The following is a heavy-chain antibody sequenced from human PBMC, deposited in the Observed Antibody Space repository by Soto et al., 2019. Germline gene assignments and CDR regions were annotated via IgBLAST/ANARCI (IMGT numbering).Heavy chain of an antibody. CDR1: GYTFTSYG. CDR3: AREARYCSSTSCPWTS. D-gene: IGHD2-2*01. Sequence: QVQLVQSGAEVKKPGASVKVSCKASGYTFTSYGISWVRQAPGQGLEWMGWISAYNGNTNYAQKLQGRVTMTTDTSTSTAYMELRSLRSDDSAVYYCAREARYCSSTSCPWTSWGQGTMVTVSS. CDR2: ISAYNGNT. J-gene: IGHJ3*01. V-gene: IGHV1-18*04.